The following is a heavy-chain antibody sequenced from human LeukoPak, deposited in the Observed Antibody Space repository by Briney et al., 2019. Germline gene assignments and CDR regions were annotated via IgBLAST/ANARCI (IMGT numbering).Heavy chain of an antibody. Sequence: ASVKVSCKTSGYTFTDYYMHWVRQAPGQGLEWMGWINPNSGGTNYAQKFQGRVTMTRDTSISTAYMELSRLRSDDTAVYYCAREFKVGAFEYWGQGTLVTVSS. CDR2: INPNSGGT. V-gene: IGHV1-2*02. CDR3: AREFKVGAFEY. D-gene: IGHD1-26*01. J-gene: IGHJ4*02. CDR1: GYTFTDYY.